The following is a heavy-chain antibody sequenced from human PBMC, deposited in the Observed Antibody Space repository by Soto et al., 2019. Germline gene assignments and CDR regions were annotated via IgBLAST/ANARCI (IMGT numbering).Heavy chain of an antibody. CDR1: GFTFSSYA. Sequence: QVQLVESGGGVVQPGRSLRLSCAASGFTFSSYAMHWVRQAPGKGLEWVAVISYDGSNKYYADSVKGRFTISRDNSKNTLYLRMNSLRAEDTAVYYCARDLKPRYDFWSGYYGGDYWGQGTLVTVSS. D-gene: IGHD3-3*01. CDR2: ISYDGSNK. J-gene: IGHJ4*02. V-gene: IGHV3-30-3*01. CDR3: ARDLKPRYDFWSGYYGGDY.